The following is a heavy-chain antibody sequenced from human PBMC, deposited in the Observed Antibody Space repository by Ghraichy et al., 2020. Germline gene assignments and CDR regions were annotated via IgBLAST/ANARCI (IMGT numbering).Heavy chain of an antibody. J-gene: IGHJ4*02. CDR3: AKEGVSVVVPAATDY. V-gene: IGHV3-23*01. Sequence: GGSLRLSCAASGFTFSSYAMSWVRQAPGKGLEWVSAISGSGGSTYYADSVKGRFTISRDNSKNTLYLQMNSLRAKDTAVYYCAKEGVSVVVPAATDYWGQGTLVTVSS. D-gene: IGHD2-2*01. CDR1: GFTFSSYA. CDR2: ISGSGGST.